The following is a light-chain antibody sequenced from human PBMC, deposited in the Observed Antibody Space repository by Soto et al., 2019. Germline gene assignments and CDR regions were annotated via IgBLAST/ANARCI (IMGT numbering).Light chain of an antibody. CDR2: AAS. Sequence: DIQMTQSPSTLSASVGDRVTITCRASQSINRRLAWYQQKPGKAPKLLIYAASTLESGVPSRFSATVSGTEFSLTITSLQPEDFATYYCQQLFDSPITFGQGTRLEIK. V-gene: IGKV1-5*01. CDR3: QQLFDSPIT. J-gene: IGKJ5*01. CDR1: QSINRR.